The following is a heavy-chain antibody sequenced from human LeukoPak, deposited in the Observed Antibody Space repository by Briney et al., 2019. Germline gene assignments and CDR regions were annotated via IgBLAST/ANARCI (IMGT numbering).Heavy chain of an antibody. CDR2: ISGSGGST. D-gene: IGHD1-14*01. CDR3: AKSLLRYYYFDY. Sequence: GGSLRLSCAASGFTFSSYAMSWVRQAPGKGLEWVSAISGSGGSTYYADSVKGRFTISRDNSKNTLYLQLNSLRAEDTAVYYCAKSLLRYYYFDYWGQGTLVTVSS. V-gene: IGHV3-23*01. CDR1: GFTFSSYA. J-gene: IGHJ4*02.